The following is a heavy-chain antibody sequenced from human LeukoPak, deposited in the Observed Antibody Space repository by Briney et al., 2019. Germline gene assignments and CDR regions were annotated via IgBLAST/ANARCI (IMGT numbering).Heavy chain of an antibody. CDR1: GFTFSNAW. D-gene: IGHD6-13*01. CDR3: TTIRWYGYIDH. Sequence: GGSLRLSCAASGFTFSNAWMSWVRQAPGKGLEWVGRIKTKTDGGTTDYSAPVKGRFTMSRDDSKNTLYLQMNSLKTEDTAVYYCTTIRWYGYIDHWGQGTLVTVSS. V-gene: IGHV3-15*01. J-gene: IGHJ4*02. CDR2: IKTKTDGGTT.